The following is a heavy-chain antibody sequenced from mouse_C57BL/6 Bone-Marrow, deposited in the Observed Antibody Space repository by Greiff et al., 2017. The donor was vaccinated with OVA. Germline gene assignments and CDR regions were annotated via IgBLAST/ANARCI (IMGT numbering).Heavy chain of an antibody. CDR1: GFSLTSYG. J-gene: IGHJ3*01. Sequence: VQLQESGPGLVAPSQSLSITCTVSGFSLTSYGVDWVRQPPGQGLEWLGVIWGGGSTNYNSALMSRLSISKDNTKSQVFLKMSRLQTDDTAMYCCTKRGGNYPFAYWGQGTLVTVSA. D-gene: IGHD2-1*01. CDR3: TKRGGNYPFAY. V-gene: IGHV2-9*01. CDR2: IWGGGST.